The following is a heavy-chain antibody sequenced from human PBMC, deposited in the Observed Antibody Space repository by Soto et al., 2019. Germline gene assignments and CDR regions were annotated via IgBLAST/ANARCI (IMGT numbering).Heavy chain of an antibody. V-gene: IGHV1-2*02. J-gene: IGHJ4*02. D-gene: IGHD6-19*01. CDR1: GYTFTGSY. Sequence: QVQRVQSGAEVKKPGASVKVSCKASGYTFTGSYMHWVRQAPGQGLAWMGWINPNSGGTNYAQKFQGRVTMTRDTSISTAYIELSRLTSDDTAVYYCARGWGNSGWYSFDSWGQGTLVTVSS. CDR2: INPNSGGT. CDR3: ARGWGNSGWYSFDS.